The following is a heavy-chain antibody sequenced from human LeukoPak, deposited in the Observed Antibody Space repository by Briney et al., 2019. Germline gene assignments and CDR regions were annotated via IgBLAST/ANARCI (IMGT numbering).Heavy chain of an antibody. Sequence: GGSLRLSCTASGLTFSDYSMNWVRQAPGKGLEWVSYISSTGNPRHYAESVEGRFTISRDNAKNSLYLQMNSLRAEDTAVYYCAKVVIIGDRVPFDSWGQGTLVTVSS. CDR2: ISSTGNPR. D-gene: IGHD4-17*01. V-gene: IGHV3-48*01. CDR1: GLTFSDYS. J-gene: IGHJ4*02. CDR3: AKVVIIGDRVPFDS.